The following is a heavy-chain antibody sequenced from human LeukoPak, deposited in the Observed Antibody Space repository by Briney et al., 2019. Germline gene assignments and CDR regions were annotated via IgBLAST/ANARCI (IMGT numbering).Heavy chain of an antibody. V-gene: IGHV4-4*09. D-gene: IGHD3-9*01. CDR1: GGSISSYY. Sequence: SETLSLTCTVSGGSISSYYWSWIRQPPGKGLKWIGYIYTSGSTNYNPPLKSRVTISVDTSKNQFSLKLSSVTAADTAVYYCARQAQDILTSDDAFDIWGQGTMVTVSS. CDR2: IYTSGST. CDR3: ARQAQDILTSDDAFDI. J-gene: IGHJ3*02.